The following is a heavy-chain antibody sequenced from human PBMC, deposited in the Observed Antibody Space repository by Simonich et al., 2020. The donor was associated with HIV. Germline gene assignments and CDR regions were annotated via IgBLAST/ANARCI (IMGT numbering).Heavy chain of an antibody. CDR1: GYTFTDNP. D-gene: IGHD1-1*01. V-gene: IGHV1-2*02. CDR3: AREGEMLDDAFDI. Sequence: QVQLVQSGAEVKNPGASVKVSCKASGYTFTDNPMHWVRQAPGQGLEWTGWNNPNSGGTDYAQRVKGRVTMTRDTSMSTAYMELSRLKSDDTAVYFCAREGEMLDDAFDIWGQGTLVTVSS. J-gene: IGHJ3*02. CDR2: NNPNSGGT.